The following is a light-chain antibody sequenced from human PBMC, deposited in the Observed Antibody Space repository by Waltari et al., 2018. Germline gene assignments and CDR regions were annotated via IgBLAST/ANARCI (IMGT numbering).Light chain of an antibody. J-gene: IGKJ3*01. V-gene: IGKV3-15*01. CDR1: QSVSSN. CDR3: QQYNNWPPFT. CDR2: GAS. Sequence: EIVMTQSPATLSVSPGERATLSCRASQSVSSNLAWYQQKPGQAPRGLIYGASTSATGIPARFSGSGSGTEFTLTISSLQSEDFAVYYCQQYNNWPPFTFGPGTKVDIK.